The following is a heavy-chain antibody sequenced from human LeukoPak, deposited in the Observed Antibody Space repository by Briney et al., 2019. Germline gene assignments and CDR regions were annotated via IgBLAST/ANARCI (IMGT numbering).Heavy chain of an antibody. Sequence: SETLSLTCAVYCGSFTGYYWSWIRHPPGNGPEWIGEINHSGSTNYNPSLKSRVTISVDTSKNQFSLKLSSVTAADTAVYYCARLGGVMITFGGVIVTNYYGMDVWGQGTTVTVSS. CDR2: INHSGST. D-gene: IGHD3-16*02. CDR1: CGSFTGYY. V-gene: IGHV4-34*01. J-gene: IGHJ6*02. CDR3: ARLGGVMITFGGVIVTNYYGMDV.